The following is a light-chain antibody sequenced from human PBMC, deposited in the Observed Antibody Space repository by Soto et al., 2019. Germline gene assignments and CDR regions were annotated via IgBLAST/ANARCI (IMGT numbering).Light chain of an antibody. V-gene: IGLV7-46*01. J-gene: IGLJ3*02. Sequence: QAVVTQEPSLTVSPGGTVTLTCGSNTGAVTSGHYPYWFQQKPGQAPRTLIYDTSNKHSWTPARFSGSLLGGKAALTLSGAQPEDEADYYCLLSYSGARPWVFGGGTKVTVL. CDR3: LLSYSGARPWV. CDR1: TGAVTSGHY. CDR2: DTS.